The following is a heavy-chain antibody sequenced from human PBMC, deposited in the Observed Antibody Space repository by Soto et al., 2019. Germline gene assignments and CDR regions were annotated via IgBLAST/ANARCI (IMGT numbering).Heavy chain of an antibody. CDR1: GFTFSSYG. CDR3: ARVLREVYARPPNDAFDI. Sequence: PGGSLRLSCAASGFTFSSYGMHWVRQAPGKGLELVGRTRNKANSYTTEYAASVKGRFTISRDDSKNSLYLQMNSLKTEDTAVYYCARVLREVYARPPNDAFDIWGQGTMVTVSS. V-gene: IGHV3-72*01. J-gene: IGHJ3*02. D-gene: IGHD3-3*01. CDR2: TRNKANSYTT.